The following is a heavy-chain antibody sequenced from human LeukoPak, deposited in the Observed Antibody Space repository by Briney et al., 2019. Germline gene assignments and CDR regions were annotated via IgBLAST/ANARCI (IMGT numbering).Heavy chain of an antibody. J-gene: IGHJ4*02. V-gene: IGHV4-59*02. CDR1: GASVNSYY. D-gene: IGHD6-19*01. CDR3: ARDYSSGMYSLDY. Sequence: SETLSLTCTVSGASVNSYYWSWIRQPPGKGLEWIGYIYYSGSTNYNPSLESRVTISVDTSKNQFSLKLMSVTAADTAVYYCARDYSSGMYSLDYWGQGTLVTVSS. CDR2: IYYSGST.